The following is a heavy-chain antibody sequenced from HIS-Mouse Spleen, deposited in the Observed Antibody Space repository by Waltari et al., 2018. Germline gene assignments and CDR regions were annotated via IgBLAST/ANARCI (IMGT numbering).Heavy chain of an antibody. CDR2: INPNSGGT. CDR1: GYTFTGYY. Sequence: QVQLVQYGAEVKKPGASVKVSCKASGYTFTGYYLHCVRQAPGQGLEWMGWINPNSGGTNYAQKFQGRVTMTRDTSISTAYMELSRLRSDDTAVYYCAKAGYCSSTSCYAPFDIWGQGTMVTVSS. J-gene: IGHJ3*02. V-gene: IGHV1-2*02. CDR3: AKAGYCSSTSCYAPFDI. D-gene: IGHD2-2*01.